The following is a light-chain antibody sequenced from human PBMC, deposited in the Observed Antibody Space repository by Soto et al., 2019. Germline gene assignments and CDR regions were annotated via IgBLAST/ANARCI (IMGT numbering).Light chain of an antibody. J-gene: IGKJ1*01. CDR1: QSVTGSY. CDR2: GAS. V-gene: IGKV3-20*01. CDR3: QQYGRSPPT. Sequence: EIVLTQSPGTLSLSPGEGATLSCRASQSVTGSYLAWYQQKPGQAPRLLIYGASTRATGIPDRFSGSGSGTDFTLTISRPEPEDFAVYCCQQYGRSPPTFGQGTKV.